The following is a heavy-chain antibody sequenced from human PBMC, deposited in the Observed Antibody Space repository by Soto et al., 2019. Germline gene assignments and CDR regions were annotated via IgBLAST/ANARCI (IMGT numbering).Heavy chain of an antibody. J-gene: IGHJ5*02. CDR3: SSRITDAPT. V-gene: IGHV4-4*02. D-gene: IGHD2-2*01. CDR1: GGSISSGW. CDR2: ILYSGTT. Sequence: QVQLQESGPGLVKPSGTLSLTCAVSGGSISSGWWTWVRQPPGKGLEWIGEILYSGTTNYNSSLNSRVTISIDNSKKQVSLILSSVTAADTAVYYCSSRITDAPTWGQGTLVTVSS.